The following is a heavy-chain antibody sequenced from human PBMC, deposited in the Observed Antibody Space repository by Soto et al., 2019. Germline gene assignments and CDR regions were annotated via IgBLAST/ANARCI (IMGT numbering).Heavy chain of an antibody. CDR3: ARLPGGNLFNYYGMDV. CDR2: ISAYNGNT. Sequence: GASVKVSCKASGYTFTSYGISWVRQAPGQGLEWMGWISAYNGNTNYAQKLQGRVTMTTDTSTSTAYMELRSLRSDDTAVYYCARLPGGNLFNYYGMDVWGQGTTVTVSS. CDR1: GYTFTSYG. V-gene: IGHV1-18*01. D-gene: IGHD2-15*01. J-gene: IGHJ6*02.